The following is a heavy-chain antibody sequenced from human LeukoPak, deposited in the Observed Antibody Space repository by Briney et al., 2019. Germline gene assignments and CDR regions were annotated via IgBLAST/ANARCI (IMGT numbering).Heavy chain of an antibody. CDR1: GFTFSSYW. V-gene: IGHV3-7*01. Sequence: GGSLRLSCAASGFTFSSYWMSWVRQAPGKGLEWVANIKQDGSEKYYADSVKGRFTISRDNSKNTLYLQMNSLRAEDTAVYYCAREGSYYYDSSGHLDYWGQGTLVTVSS. D-gene: IGHD3-22*01. J-gene: IGHJ4*02. CDR3: AREGSYYYDSSGHLDY. CDR2: IKQDGSEK.